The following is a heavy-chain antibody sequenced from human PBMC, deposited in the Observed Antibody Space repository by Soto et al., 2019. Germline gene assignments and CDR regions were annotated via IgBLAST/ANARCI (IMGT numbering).Heavy chain of an antibody. D-gene: IGHD2-15*01. CDR3: ASRYCSGGSCYSNNWFDP. Sequence: PSETLSLTCTVSGGSISSSSYYWGWIRQPPGKGLEWIGSIYYSGSTYYNPSLKSRVTISVDTSKNQFSLKLSSVTAADTAVYYCASRYCSGGSCYSNNWFDPWGQGTLVNVSS. V-gene: IGHV4-39*01. J-gene: IGHJ5*02. CDR2: IYYSGST. CDR1: GGSISSSSYY.